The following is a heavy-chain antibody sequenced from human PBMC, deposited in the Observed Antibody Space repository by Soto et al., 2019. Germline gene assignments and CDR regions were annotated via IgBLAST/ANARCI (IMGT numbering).Heavy chain of an antibody. Sequence: QVQLQESGPGLVKPSGTLSLACAVSSDSITTTRWWSWVRQPPGKGLEWIGEIRHGGSPNYNPSLKTRLSKFIDRYKNQLSLNLASVTDADTAVYYCASHVTVPGTSGFDYWGQGILVTVSS. D-gene: IGHD6-19*01. CDR2: IRHGGSP. J-gene: IGHJ4*02. CDR3: ASHVTVPGTSGFDY. V-gene: IGHV4-4*02. CDR1: SDSITTTRW.